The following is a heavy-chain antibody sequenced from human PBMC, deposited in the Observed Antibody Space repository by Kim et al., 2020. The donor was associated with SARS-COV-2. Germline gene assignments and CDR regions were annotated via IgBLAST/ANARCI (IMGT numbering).Heavy chain of an antibody. D-gene: IGHD6-19*01. CDR1: GGSISSSSYY. CDR2: IYYSGST. V-gene: IGHV4-39*01. J-gene: IGHJ4*02. CDR3: ARHGGRLAVAGTLFDY. Sequence: SETLSLTCTVSGGSISSSSYYWGWIRQPPGKGLEWIGSIYYSGSTYYNPSLKSRVTISVDTSKNQFSLKLSSVTATDTAVYYCARHGGRLAVAGTLFDYWGQGTLVTVSS.